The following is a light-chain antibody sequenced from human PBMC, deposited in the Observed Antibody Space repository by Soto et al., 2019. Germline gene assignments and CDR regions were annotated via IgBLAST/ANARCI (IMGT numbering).Light chain of an antibody. V-gene: IGLV2-14*01. J-gene: IGLJ1*01. Sequence: QSVLTQPASVSGSPGQSITISCTGTSSDVGGYNYVSWYQQHPGKAPKLMIYEVTNRPSGVSNRFSGSKSGNTASLTISGLQADDEADYYCSPYTSSSTYVFGTGTKLTVL. CDR2: EVT. CDR1: SSDVGGYNY. CDR3: SPYTSSSTYV.